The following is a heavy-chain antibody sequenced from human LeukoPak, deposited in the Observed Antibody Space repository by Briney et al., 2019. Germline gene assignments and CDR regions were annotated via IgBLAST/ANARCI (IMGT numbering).Heavy chain of an antibody. J-gene: IGHJ4*02. D-gene: IGHD3-10*01. CDR2: INWNGGST. CDR1: GFTFDDYG. V-gene: IGHV3-20*01. Sequence: GGSLRLSCAASGFTFDDYGMSWVRQAPGKGLEWVSGINWNGGSTGYADSVKGRFTISRDNAKNSLYLQMNSLRAEETALYHCARVNYGSGSYEFDYWGQGTLVTVSS. CDR3: ARVNYGSGSYEFDY.